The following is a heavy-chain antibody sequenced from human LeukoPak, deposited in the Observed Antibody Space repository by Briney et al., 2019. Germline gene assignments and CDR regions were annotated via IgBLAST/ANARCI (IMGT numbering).Heavy chain of an antibody. CDR2: ISYDGSNK. CDR3: AKAEMATIPSYFDY. CDR1: GFTFSSYA. D-gene: IGHD5-24*01. Sequence: GGSLRLSCAASGFTFSSYAMHWVRQAPGKGLEWVAVISYDGSNKYYADSVKGRFTISRDNAKNSLYLQMNSLRAEDTALYYCAKAEMATIPSYFDYWGQGTLVTVSS. J-gene: IGHJ4*02. V-gene: IGHV3-30-3*01.